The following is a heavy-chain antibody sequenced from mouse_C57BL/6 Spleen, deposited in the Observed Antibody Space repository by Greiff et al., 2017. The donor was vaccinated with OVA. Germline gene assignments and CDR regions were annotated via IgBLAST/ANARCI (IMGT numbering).Heavy chain of an antibody. D-gene: IGHD1-1*01. V-gene: IGHV5-4*01. CDR2: ISDGGSYT. CDR1: GFTFSSYA. Sequence: EVQLQESGGGLVKPGGSLKLSCAASGFTFSSYAMSWVRQTPEKRLEWVATISDGGSYTYYPDNVKGRFTISRDNAKNNLYLQMSHLKSEDTAMYYCARDHYGSSFLFDYWGQGTTLTVSS. CDR3: ARDHYGSSFLFDY. J-gene: IGHJ2*01.